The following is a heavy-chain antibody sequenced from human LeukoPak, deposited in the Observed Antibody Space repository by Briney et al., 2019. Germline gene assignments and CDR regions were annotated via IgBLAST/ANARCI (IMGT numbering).Heavy chain of an antibody. D-gene: IGHD3-3*01. CDR1: GGSISSSSYY. J-gene: IGHJ6*03. V-gene: IGHV4-39*07. Sequence: SETLSLTCTVSGGSISSSSYYWGWIRHPPGKGLEWIGSIYYSGSTYYNPSLKSRVTISVDTSKNQFSLKLSSVTAADTAVYYCASTISVGYYYYYMDVWGKGTTVTVSS. CDR3: ASTISVGYYYYYMDV. CDR2: IYYSGST.